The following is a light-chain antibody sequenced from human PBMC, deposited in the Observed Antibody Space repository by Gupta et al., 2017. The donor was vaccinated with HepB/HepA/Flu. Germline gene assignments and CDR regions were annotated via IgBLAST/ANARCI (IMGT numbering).Light chain of an antibody. V-gene: IGLV3-1*01. CDR1: TLGRKY. CDR2: EDT. CDR3: QTWDSSTAVV. Sequence: SYDLTQTPSVSVSPGQTAHITCSGDTLGRKYVSWYQQRPDLSPVLVIYEDTKRPSGISERFSGSNAGNIATLTISGTQALDESGYYCQTWDSSTAVVFGGGTRLTVL. J-gene: IGLJ2*01.